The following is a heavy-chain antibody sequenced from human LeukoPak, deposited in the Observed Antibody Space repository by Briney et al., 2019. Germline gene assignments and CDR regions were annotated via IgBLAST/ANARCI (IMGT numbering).Heavy chain of an antibody. CDR2: IFHSGNS. D-gene: IGHD4-17*01. Sequence: SETLSLTCAVSSYSICIGSYWGWIRQSPGKGLEWVGSIFHSGNSYHNPSLKSRLTMSVDTSKNQFSLKLTSVTAADTALYYCARVTYVDDMLYQYFDYWGQGILVTVSS. J-gene: IGHJ4*02. CDR3: ARVTYVDDMLYQYFDY. V-gene: IGHV4-38-2*01. CDR1: SYSICIGSY.